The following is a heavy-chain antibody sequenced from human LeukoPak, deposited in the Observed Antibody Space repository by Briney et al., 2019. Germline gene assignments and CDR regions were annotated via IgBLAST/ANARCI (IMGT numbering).Heavy chain of an antibody. Sequence: AGGSLRLSCAASGFTFSSYWMSWVRQAPGKGLEWVTNIKEDGSEKYYVDSVKGRFTISRDNAKNSLYLQMNSLRAEDTAVYYCARERGYRSSPFDYWGQGTLVTVSS. CDR1: GFTFSSYW. V-gene: IGHV3-7*01. D-gene: IGHD5-18*01. J-gene: IGHJ4*02. CDR2: IKEDGSEK. CDR3: ARERGYRSSPFDY.